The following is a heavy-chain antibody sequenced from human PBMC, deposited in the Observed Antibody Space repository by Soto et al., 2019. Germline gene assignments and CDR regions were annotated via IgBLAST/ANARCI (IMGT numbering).Heavy chain of an antibody. CDR2: IYLSGSS. V-gene: IGHV4-39*01. J-gene: IGHJ5*02. D-gene: IGHD3-10*01. Sequence: PSETLSLTCTVSGDSIRSTTENWGWIRQPPGKGLEWIGTIYLSGSSYYTPSLKSRVTISADTSKNQFSLKLTSVTAADTAVYYCAAKRSGSTPFDPWGQGTLVTVSS. CDR1: GDSIRSTTEN. CDR3: AAKRSGSTPFDP.